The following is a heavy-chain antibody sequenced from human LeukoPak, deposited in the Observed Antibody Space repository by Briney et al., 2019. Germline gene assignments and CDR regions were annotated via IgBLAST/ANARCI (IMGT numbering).Heavy chain of an antibody. J-gene: IGHJ5*02. CDR1: GFTFSDYA. CDR3: ARASGLRSFTLIS. D-gene: IGHD3-3*01. V-gene: IGHV3-23*01. CDR2: ISDGTAGT. Sequence: GGSLRLSCAASGFTFSDYAMSWVRQAPGKGLEWISRISDGTAGTYYAYSVKGRFTISSDNSKNTLYLQMNGLRVEDTAVYYCARASGLRSFTLISWGLGTLVTVSS.